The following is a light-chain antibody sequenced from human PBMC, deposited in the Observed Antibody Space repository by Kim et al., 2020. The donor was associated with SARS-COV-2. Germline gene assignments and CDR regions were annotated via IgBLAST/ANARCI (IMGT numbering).Light chain of an antibody. V-gene: IGLV2-18*02. CDR2: EVS. CDR3: NSYASTTTWV. Sequence: QSALTQPPSMSGSPGQSVTISCTGTSSDVGSYNRVSWYQQPPGTAPKLIIYEVSNRPSGVPDRFSGSKSGNTASLTISGLQAEDEADYYCNSYASTTTWVFGGGTQLTVL. CDR1: SSDVGSYNR. J-gene: IGLJ3*02.